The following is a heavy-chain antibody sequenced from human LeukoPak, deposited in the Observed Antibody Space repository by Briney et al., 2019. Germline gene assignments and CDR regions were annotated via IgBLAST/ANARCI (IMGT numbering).Heavy chain of an antibody. J-gene: IGHJ4*02. Sequence: PGGSLRLSCAASGFTFSDYYMNWIRQAPGKGLEWVSYIGSSATTIYYADSVKGRFTISRDNAKKSLYLQMNSLRAEDTAVYYCARDHSSSWNYFDYWGQGTLVTVSS. CDR3: ARDHSSSWNYFDY. CDR1: GFTFSDYY. CDR2: IGSSATTI. D-gene: IGHD6-13*01. V-gene: IGHV3-11*04.